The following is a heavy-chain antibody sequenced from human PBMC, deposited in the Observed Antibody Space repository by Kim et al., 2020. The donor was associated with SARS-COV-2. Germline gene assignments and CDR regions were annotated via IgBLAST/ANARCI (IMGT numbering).Heavy chain of an antibody. V-gene: IGHV3-23*01. D-gene: IGHD4-4*01. Sequence: YADPLQGRCTSSRANAKNALNLEMNSLRAEDTALYYCARVTTITAPFYDYWGRGTLVTVSS. J-gene: IGHJ4*02. CDR3: ARVTTITAPFYDY.